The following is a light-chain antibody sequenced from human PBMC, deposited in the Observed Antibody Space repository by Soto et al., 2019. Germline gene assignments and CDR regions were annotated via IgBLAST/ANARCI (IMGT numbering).Light chain of an antibody. CDR3: QSYDISLSGSI. V-gene: IGLV1-40*01. CDR2: GNS. Sequence: QSVLTQPPSVSGAPGQRVTISCTGSSSNIGAGYDVHWYQQLPGTAPKLLIYGNSNRPSGVPDRFSGSKSGTSASLAITGLQAEDEADYYCQSYDISLSGSIFGGGTKLNVL. J-gene: IGLJ2*01. CDR1: SSNIGAGYD.